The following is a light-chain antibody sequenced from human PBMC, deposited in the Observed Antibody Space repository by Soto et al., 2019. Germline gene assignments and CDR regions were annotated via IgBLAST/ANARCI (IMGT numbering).Light chain of an antibody. CDR3: QQYNNWPRT. CDR2: GAS. Sequence: EIVMTQSPATLSVSPGERATLSCRASQSVSSNLAWYQQKPGQAPRLLIYGASTRATGIPARVFGSGSGTEFTLTISSLQSEDFAVYYCQQYNNWPRTFGQGTKVEIK. CDR1: QSVSSN. V-gene: IGKV3-15*01. J-gene: IGKJ1*01.